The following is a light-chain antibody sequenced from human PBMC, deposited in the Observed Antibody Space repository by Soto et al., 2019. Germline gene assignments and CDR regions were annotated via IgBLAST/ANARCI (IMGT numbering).Light chain of an antibody. CDR1: SSDVVRYSL. J-gene: IGLJ1*01. CDR2: EEH. Sequence: SALTQPASVSGSPGQSITISCTGTSSDVVRYSLVSWYQQHPGKAPNVMSEEHKRPSGVCNRLVGSKSGNTDSLTISELQAEDEADYSCSLYAASSNYVFGTGTKVTVL. CDR3: SLYAASSNYV. V-gene: IGLV2-23*01.